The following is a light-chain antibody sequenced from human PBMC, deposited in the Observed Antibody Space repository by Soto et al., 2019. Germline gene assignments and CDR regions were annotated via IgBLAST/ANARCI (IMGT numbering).Light chain of an antibody. CDR3: QQYCCTPPLT. CDR1: QSISSSY. Sequence: EIVLTQSPGTLSLSPGERATLSCRASQSISSSYLGWYQQKPGQSPRLLIFATSTRATGIPDRFSGTGSGTDFTLTISRLEPEDFAVYYCQQYCCTPPLTFVGGTKVEIK. V-gene: IGKV3-20*01. J-gene: IGKJ4*01. CDR2: ATS.